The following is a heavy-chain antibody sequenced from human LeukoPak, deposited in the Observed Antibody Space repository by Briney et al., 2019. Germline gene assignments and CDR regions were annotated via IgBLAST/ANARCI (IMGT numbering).Heavy chain of an antibody. J-gene: IGHJ4*02. CDR1: GFTFSSYA. Sequence: GGSLRLSCAASGFTFSSYAMSWVRQAPGKGLEWVSAISGSGGSTYYADSVKGRFTISRDNSKNTLYPQMNSLRAEDTAVYYCARYGFYYFDYWGQGTLVTVSS. CDR3: ARYGFYYFDY. CDR2: ISGSGGST. D-gene: IGHD4-17*01. V-gene: IGHV3-23*01.